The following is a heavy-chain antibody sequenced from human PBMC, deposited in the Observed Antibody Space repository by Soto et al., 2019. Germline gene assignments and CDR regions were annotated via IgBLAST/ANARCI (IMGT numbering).Heavy chain of an antibody. CDR1: ESTVSRDW. D-gene: IGHD1-26*01. CDR3: SGGVGDAF. J-gene: IGHJ4*02. CDR2: INQDGSEK. V-gene: IGHV3-7*04. Sequence: EVHLVESGGGLVQTGGSLRLSCAIFESTVSRDWMNWVRQATGKGLEWVAHINQDGSEKYYVDPVKGRFTISRDNAKKSLYLQMNSLRPADTAMYYCSGGVGDAFWGQGTLVTVSS.